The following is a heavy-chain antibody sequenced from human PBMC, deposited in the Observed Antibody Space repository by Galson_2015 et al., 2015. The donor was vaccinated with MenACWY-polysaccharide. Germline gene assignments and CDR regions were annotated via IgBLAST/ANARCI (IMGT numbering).Heavy chain of an antibody. CDR2: VYASGST. Sequence: SETLSLTCTVSGASISTYYWTWIRQPAGKGLEWIGRVYASGSTNSNPSLKSRLTMSVDTSKNHFSLRLSSVTTADTAVYYCARVRGGQWTRYSM. J-gene: IGHJ6*01. CDR1: GASISTYY. CDR3: ARVRGGQWTRYSM. V-gene: IGHV4-4*07. D-gene: IGHD6-19*01.